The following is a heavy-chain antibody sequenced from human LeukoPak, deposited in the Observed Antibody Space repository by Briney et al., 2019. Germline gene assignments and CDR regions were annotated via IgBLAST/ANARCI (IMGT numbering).Heavy chain of an antibody. Sequence: SGGSLRLSCGASGFTFRNYWMNWVRQVPGKGLVWVSRINSDASRTTYADSVKGRFTISRDNSKNTLYLQMNSLRAEDTAVYYCAKDLVLSAARPYWGQGTLVTVSS. CDR3: AKDLVLSAARPY. CDR2: INSDASRT. V-gene: IGHV3-74*01. CDR1: GFTFRNYW. D-gene: IGHD6-6*01. J-gene: IGHJ4*02.